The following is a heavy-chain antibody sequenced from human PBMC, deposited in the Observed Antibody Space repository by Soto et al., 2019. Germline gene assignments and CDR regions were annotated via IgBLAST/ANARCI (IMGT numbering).Heavy chain of an antibody. CDR2: IYYSGST. V-gene: IGHV4-31*03. CDR1: GGSISSGGYY. D-gene: IGHD4-17*01. Sequence: KPSETLSLTCTVSGGSISSGGYYWSWIRQHPGKGLEWIGYIYYSGSTYYNPSLKSRVTISVDTSKNQFSLKLSSVTAADTAVYYCARAAVAPTTVTTNYFDYWGQGTLVTVSS. J-gene: IGHJ4*02. CDR3: ARAAVAPTTVTTNYFDY.